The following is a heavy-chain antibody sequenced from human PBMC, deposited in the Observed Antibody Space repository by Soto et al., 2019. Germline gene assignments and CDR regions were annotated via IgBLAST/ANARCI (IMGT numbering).Heavy chain of an antibody. CDR1: RLTFSNYA. V-gene: IGHV3-23*01. CDR2: ISGSGDTA. CDR3: AKADYSYSWAPGDY. J-gene: IGHJ4*02. Sequence: EVQVLESGGGLVQPGGSLRLSCVISRLTFSNYALNWVRQAPGKVLEWVSSISGSGDTAYYADAVKGRLTISRDNSKNTLYLQMNSLRVEDTALYYCAKADYSYSWAPGDYWGQGTLVTVSS. D-gene: IGHD6-13*01.